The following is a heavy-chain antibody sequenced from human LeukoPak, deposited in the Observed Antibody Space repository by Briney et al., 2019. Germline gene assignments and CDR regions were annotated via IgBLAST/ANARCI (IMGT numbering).Heavy chain of an antibody. D-gene: IGHD3-22*01. V-gene: IGHV1-2*06. CDR1: GYTFTDYY. J-gene: IGHJ3*02. CDR2: IKPNSGGT. Sequence: ASVNVSCKASGYTFTDYYMHWVRQAPGQGLEWMGRIKPNSGGTNYGQKFQGRVTMTRDTSISIAYMELSNLRSDDTAVYYCARAGVWDSSDTSGYHNGAFDIWGQGTMVTVSS. CDR3: ARAGVWDSSDTSGYHNGAFDI.